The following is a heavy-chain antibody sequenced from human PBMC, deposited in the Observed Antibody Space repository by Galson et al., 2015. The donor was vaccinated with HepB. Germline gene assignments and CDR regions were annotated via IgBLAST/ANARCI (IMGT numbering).Heavy chain of an antibody. J-gene: IGHJ4*02. V-gene: IGHV1-18*01. CDR1: GYTFTSYG. D-gene: IGHD2-2*01. CDR2: ISAYNGNT. Sequence: SVKVSCKASGYTFTSYGISWVRQAPGQGLEWMGWISAYNGNTNYAQKLQGRVTMTTDTSTSTAYMELRSLRSDDTAVYYCARDIVVVPAAIQPVGFFDYWGQGTLVTVSS. CDR3: ARDIVVVPAAIQPVGFFDY.